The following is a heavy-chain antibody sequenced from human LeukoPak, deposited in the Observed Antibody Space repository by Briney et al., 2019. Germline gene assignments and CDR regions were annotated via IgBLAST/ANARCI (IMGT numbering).Heavy chain of an antibody. CDR2: ISSSSSYI. CDR3: AKDNHYSDSGTYYYYFDY. V-gene: IGHV3-21*01. D-gene: IGHD3-22*01. J-gene: IGHJ4*02. CDR1: GFTFSSYS. Sequence: GGSLRLSCAASGFTFSSYSMNWVRQAPGKGLEWVSSISSSSSYIYYADSVKGRFTISRDNAKNSLYLQMNNLRAEDTAMYYCAKDNHYSDSGTYYYYFDYWGQGTPVTVSS.